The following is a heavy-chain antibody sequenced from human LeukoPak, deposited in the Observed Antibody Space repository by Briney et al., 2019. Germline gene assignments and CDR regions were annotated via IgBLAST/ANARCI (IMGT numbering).Heavy chain of an antibody. V-gene: IGHV1-69*04. CDR1: GGTFSSYA. J-gene: IGHJ4*02. CDR2: IIPILGIA. D-gene: IGHD2-2*01. Sequence: SLKVSCKASGGTFSSYAISWVRQAPGQGLEWMGRIIPILGIANYAQKLQGRVTITADKSTSTAYMELSSLRSEDTAVYYCARDAVPAADDYWGQGTLVTVSS. CDR3: ARDAVPAADDY.